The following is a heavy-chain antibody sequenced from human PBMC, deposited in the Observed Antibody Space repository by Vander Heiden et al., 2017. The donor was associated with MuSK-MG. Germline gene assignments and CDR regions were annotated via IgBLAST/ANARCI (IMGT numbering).Heavy chain of an antibody. CDR3: AVLYSSSSNWFDP. V-gene: IGHV4-34*01. Sequence: QVQLQQWGAGLLKPSETLSLTCAVYGGSFSGYYWSWIRQPPGKGLEWIGEINHSGSTNYNPSLKSRVTISVDTSKNQFSLKLSSVTAADTAVYYCAVLYSSSSNWFDPWGQGTLVTVSS. J-gene: IGHJ5*02. CDR2: INHSGST. D-gene: IGHD6-6*01. CDR1: GGSFSGYY.